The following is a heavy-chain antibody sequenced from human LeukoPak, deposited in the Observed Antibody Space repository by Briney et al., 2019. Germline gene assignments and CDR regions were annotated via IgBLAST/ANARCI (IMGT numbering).Heavy chain of an antibody. V-gene: IGHV4-59*01. CDR2: IYYSGTT. J-gene: IGHJ5*02. Sequence: SETLSLTCTVSGGSISGYYWSWIRQPPGKGLEWIGYIYYSGTTNYNPSLRSRVTISVDTSKNQFSLRLSSVTATDTAVYYCARLHSSRAEEFDPWGQGTLATVSS. CDR3: ARLHSSRAEEFDP. CDR1: GGSISGYY.